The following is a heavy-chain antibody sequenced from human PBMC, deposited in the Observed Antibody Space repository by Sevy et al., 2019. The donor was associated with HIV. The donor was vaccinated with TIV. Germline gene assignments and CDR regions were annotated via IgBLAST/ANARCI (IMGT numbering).Heavy chain of an antibody. Sequence: ASVKVSCKVSGHILTEISMHWVRQTPGRGLEWMGRFDPEDGETIYAQKFQGRITMTEDTSTDTAYLELSSLRSEDTAVYYCATAREYYEDNSGYFDYWGPGTLVTVSS. CDR1: GHILTEIS. D-gene: IGHD3-22*01. V-gene: IGHV1-24*01. J-gene: IGHJ4*02. CDR3: ATAREYYEDNSGYFDY. CDR2: FDPEDGET.